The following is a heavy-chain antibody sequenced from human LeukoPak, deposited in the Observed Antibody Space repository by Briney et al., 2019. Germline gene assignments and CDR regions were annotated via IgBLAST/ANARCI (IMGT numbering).Heavy chain of an antibody. CDR1: GFTFSSYA. V-gene: IGHV3-23*01. CDR2: FSGSGGST. CDR3: ARSEGVPHSGYDPYYFDY. Sequence: QPGGSLRLSCAASGFTFSSYAMSWVRQAPGKGLEWVSAFSGSGGSTYYADSVKGRFTISRDNAKNTLYLQMNSLRAEDTAVYYCARSEGVPHSGYDPYYFDYWGQGTLVTVSS. D-gene: IGHD5-12*01. J-gene: IGHJ4*02.